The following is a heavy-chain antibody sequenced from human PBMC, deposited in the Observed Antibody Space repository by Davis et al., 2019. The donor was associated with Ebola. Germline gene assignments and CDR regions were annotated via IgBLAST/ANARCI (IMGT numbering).Heavy chain of an antibody. CDR2: ISYDGSNK. CDR1: GFTFSSYA. D-gene: IGHD3-3*01. Sequence: PGGSLRLSCAASGFTFSSYAMHWVRQAPGKGLEWVAVISYDGSNKYYADSVKGRFTISRDNSKNTLYLQMNSLRAEDTAVYYCARDRGLRFLEWPRRGFDPWGQGTLVTVSS. CDR3: ARDRGLRFLEWPRRGFDP. V-gene: IGHV3-30-3*01. J-gene: IGHJ5*02.